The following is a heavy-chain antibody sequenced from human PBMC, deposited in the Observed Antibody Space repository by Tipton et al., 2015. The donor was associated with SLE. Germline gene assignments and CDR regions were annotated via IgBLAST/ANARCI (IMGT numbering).Heavy chain of an antibody. CDR1: GGSISSSSYY. Sequence: TLSLTCTVSGGSISSSSYYWGWIRQPPGKGLEWIGSIYYSGSTYYHPSLKSRVTISVDTSKNQFSLKLSSVTAADTAVYYCASRPRGIAVAGTNPYFQHWGQGTLATVSS. V-gene: IGHV4-39*07. J-gene: IGHJ1*01. CDR3: ASRPRGIAVAGTNPYFQH. D-gene: IGHD6-19*01. CDR2: IYYSGST.